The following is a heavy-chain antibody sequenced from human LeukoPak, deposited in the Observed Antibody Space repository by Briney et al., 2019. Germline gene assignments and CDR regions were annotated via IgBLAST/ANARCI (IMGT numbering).Heavy chain of an antibody. J-gene: IGHJ2*01. Sequence: SVKVSCKASGGTFSSYAISWVRQAPGQGLEWMGGIIPIFGTANYAQKFQGRVTITADESTSTAYMELSSLRSEDTAVYYCASLSPRYCGGDCYTRGLWYFDLWGRGTLVTVSS. CDR1: GGTFSSYA. V-gene: IGHV1-69*01. CDR2: IIPIFGTA. D-gene: IGHD2-21*02. CDR3: ASLSPRYCGGDCYTRGLWYFDL.